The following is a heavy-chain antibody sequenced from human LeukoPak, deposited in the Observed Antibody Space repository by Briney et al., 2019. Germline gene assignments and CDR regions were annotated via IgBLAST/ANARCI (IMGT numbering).Heavy chain of an antibody. J-gene: IGHJ4*02. CDR3: AISGVIWSRVPFDY. CDR1: GLIFSSYS. Sequence: PGGSLRLSCAASGLIFSSYSMNGVRQAGGKGREGVSSISSSSRYIYYVDSVKGRFTISRDNAKNPLYLYMNRLRAEDPAVYYWAISGVIWSRVPFDYWVQATLVTVPP. D-gene: IGHD3-10*01. V-gene: IGHV3-21*01. CDR2: ISSSSRYI.